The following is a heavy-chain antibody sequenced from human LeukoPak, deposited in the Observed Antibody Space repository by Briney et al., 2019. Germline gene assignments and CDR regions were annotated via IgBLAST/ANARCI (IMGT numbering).Heavy chain of an antibody. V-gene: IGHV1-69*13. J-gene: IGHJ5*02. Sequence: SVKVSCKASGGTFSSYAISWVRQAAGQGLEWMGGIIPIFGTANYAQKFQGRVTITADESTSTAYMELSSLRSEDTAVYYCARYSSSWLNWFDPWGQGTLVTVSS. D-gene: IGHD6-13*01. CDR2: IIPIFGTA. CDR3: ARYSSSWLNWFDP. CDR1: GGTFSSYA.